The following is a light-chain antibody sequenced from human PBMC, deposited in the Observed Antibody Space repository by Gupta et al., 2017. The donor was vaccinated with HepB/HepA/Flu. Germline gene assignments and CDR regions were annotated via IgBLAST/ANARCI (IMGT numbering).Light chain of an antibody. CDR2: STN. CDR1: SGSVSTSNY. CDR3: VLYMGSGISV. V-gene: IGLV8-61*01. J-gene: IGLJ3*02. Sequence: QTVVTQEPSLSVSPGGTVTLTCGLRSGSVSTSNYPSWYQQTPGQAPRTLIYSTNTRSSGVPDRFSGSTLGNKAALTITGAQADDESNYYCVLYMGSGISVFGGGTKLTVL.